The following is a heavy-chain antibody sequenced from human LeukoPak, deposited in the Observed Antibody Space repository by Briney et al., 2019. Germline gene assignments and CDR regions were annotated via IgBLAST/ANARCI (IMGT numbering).Heavy chain of an antibody. CDR3: ARHLTEYYDSSGYYRGGNWFDP. Sequence: PSETLSLTCTVSGGSISSYYWTWVRQPAGKGLEWIGRIHTSGTTYYNPSLKSRVTMSVDTSKNQFSLKLSSVTAADTAVYYCARHLTEYYDSSGYYRGGNWFDPWGQGTLVTVSS. J-gene: IGHJ5*02. CDR1: GGSISSYY. V-gene: IGHV4-4*07. CDR2: IHTSGTT. D-gene: IGHD3-22*01.